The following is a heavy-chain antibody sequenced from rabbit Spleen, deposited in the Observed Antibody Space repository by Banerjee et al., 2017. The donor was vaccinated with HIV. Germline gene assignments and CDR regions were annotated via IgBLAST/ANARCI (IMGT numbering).Heavy chain of an antibody. V-gene: IGHV1S45*01. D-gene: IGHD8-1*01. CDR3: ARDSGTSFSTYGMDL. CDR2: IGAGVSYTT. CDR1: GFDFNGFSFNSGYD. Sequence: QEQLVESGGGLVKPEGSLTLSCKASGFDFNGFSFNSGYDMCWVRQPPGKGPEWIACIGAGVSYTTYYATWAKGRFTISKTPSTTVTLQMTSLTVADTATYFCARDSGTSFSTYGMDLWGQGTLVTVS. J-gene: IGHJ6*01.